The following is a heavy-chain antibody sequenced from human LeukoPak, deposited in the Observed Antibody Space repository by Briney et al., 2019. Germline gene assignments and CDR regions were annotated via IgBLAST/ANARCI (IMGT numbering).Heavy chain of an antibody. V-gene: IGHV4-4*07. CDR3: ARDWVTYFDY. CDR2: IYTSGGV. CDR1: GGSISSYY. J-gene: IGHJ4*02. D-gene: IGHD2-21*02. Sequence: PSETLSLTCTVSGGSISSYYWSWIRQPAGKGLEWIGRIYTSGGVNYNPYLQSRVTMSVDTSKNQFSLKLSFVAAADTAVYYCARDWVTYFDYWGQGTLVTVSS.